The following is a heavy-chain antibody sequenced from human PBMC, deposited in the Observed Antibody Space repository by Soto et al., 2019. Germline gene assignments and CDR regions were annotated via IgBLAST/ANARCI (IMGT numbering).Heavy chain of an antibody. D-gene: IGHD2-21*01. J-gene: IGHJ4*01. CDR1: GYTFTRYY. CDR2: VGAYNGNT. CDR3: ARGGRGDFVADY. Sequence: QVQLVQSGAEVKKPGASVKVSCMASGYTFTRYYINWVRQAPGQGLEWMGWVGAYNGNTHYEQKLQGRVTLTTDTSTSTASMEPTSLGPGDTAAYFTARGGRGDFVADYWGHGTLGTVSS. V-gene: IGHV1-18*01.